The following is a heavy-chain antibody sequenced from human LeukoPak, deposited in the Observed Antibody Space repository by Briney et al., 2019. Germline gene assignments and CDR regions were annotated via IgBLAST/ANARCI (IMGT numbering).Heavy chain of an antibody. V-gene: IGHV3-48*03. CDR3: ASDSSVLIKGAY. D-gene: IGHD3-22*01. CDR1: GFTFSRYE. J-gene: IGHJ4*02. CDR2: ISSSGSTI. Sequence: PGGSLRLSCAASGFTFSRYEMNWVRQAPGKGLEWVSYISSSGSTIYYADSVKGRFTISRDNAKNSLYLQMNSLRAEDTAVYYCASDSSVLIKGAYWGQGTLVTVSS.